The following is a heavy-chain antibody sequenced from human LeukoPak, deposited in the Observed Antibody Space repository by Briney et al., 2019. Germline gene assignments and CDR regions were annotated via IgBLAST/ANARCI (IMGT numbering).Heavy chain of an antibody. CDR3: ARAYDSSGYYYAY. J-gene: IGHJ4*02. CDR1: GYTFTSYG. Sequence: ASVKVSCKASGYTFTSYGISWVRQAPGQGLEWMGWISAYNGNTNYAQKPQGRVTMTTDTSTSTAYTELRSLRSDDTAVYYCARAYDSSGYYYAYWGQGTLVTVSS. D-gene: IGHD3-22*01. CDR2: ISAYNGNT. V-gene: IGHV1-18*01.